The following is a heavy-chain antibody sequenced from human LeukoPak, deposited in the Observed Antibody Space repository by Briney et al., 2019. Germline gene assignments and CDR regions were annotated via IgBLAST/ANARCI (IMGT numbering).Heavy chain of an antibody. CDR1: GFTFSIYV. D-gene: IGHD1-26*01. V-gene: IGHV3-30*03. Sequence: QSGGSLRLSCAASGFTFSIYVMSWVRQAPGKGLEWVAVLSYDGSDKYYADSVKGRFTISRDNSKNTLYLQMNSLRAEDTAVYYCARGLKTWELLSLGYWGQGTLVTVSS. J-gene: IGHJ4*02. CDR3: ARGLKTWELLSLGY. CDR2: LSYDGSDK.